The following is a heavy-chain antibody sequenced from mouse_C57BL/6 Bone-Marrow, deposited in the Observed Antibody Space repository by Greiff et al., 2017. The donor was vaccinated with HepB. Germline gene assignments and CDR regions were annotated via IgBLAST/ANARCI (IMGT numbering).Heavy chain of an antibody. CDR1: GYAFSSSW. CDR3: ARLALLLLV. D-gene: IGHD1-2*01. CDR2: IYPGDGDT. Sequence: QVQLQQSGPELVKPGASVKISCKASGYAFSSSWMNWVKQRPGKGLEWIGRIYPGDGDTNYNGKFKGKATLTADKSSSPAYMQLSSLTSEDSAVYFCARLALLLLVWGTGTTVTVSS. V-gene: IGHV1-82*01. J-gene: IGHJ1*03.